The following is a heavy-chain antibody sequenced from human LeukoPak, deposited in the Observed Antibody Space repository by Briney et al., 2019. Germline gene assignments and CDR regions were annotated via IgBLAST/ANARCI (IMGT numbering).Heavy chain of an antibody. CDR3: ARGVFGAYFDY. J-gene: IGHJ4*02. V-gene: IGHV4-59*03. CDR2: ISDNGCT. Sequence: SETLSLTCTVSGDSISGYYWSWIRQPPGKGLEWIGYISDNGCTEYIPSLKSRVTIPVDTSKNQFFLMLSSVTAADTAVYYCARGVFGAYFDYWGQGILVTVSS. D-gene: IGHD3-10*01. CDR1: GDSISGYY.